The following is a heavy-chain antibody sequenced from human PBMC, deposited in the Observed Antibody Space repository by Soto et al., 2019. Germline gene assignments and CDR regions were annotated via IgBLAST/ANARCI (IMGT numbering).Heavy chain of an antibody. CDR2: IAAYSGHT. CDR1: GYKFSDYG. V-gene: IGHV1-18*04. Sequence: QVPLGQSGAEVKKPGASVKVYCKASGYKFSDYGINWVRQVPGQGLEWMGWIAAYSGHTNYVPRIQGRVTMTANTSTSIAYMELRTLRSDDTSVYYCAINIQRLGCVSTSCYFDYWGQGTLVSVSS. D-gene: IGHD2-2*01. CDR3: AINIQRLGCVSTSCYFDY. J-gene: IGHJ4*02.